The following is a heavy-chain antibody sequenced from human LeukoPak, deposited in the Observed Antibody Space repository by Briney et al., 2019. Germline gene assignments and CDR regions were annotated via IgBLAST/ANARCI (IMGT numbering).Heavy chain of an antibody. CDR3: ASDFWSGKGSYYMDV. D-gene: IGHD3-3*01. Sequence: SCKASGFTFSSYAMHWVRQAPGKGLEWVAVISYDGSNKYYADSVKGRFTISRDNSKNTLYLQMNSLRAEDTAVYYCASDFWSGKGSYYMDVWGKGTTVTVSS. V-gene: IGHV3-30-3*01. CDR1: GFTFSSYA. CDR2: ISYDGSNK. J-gene: IGHJ6*03.